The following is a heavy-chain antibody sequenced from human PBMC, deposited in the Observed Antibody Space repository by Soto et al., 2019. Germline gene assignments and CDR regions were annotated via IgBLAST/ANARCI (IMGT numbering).Heavy chain of an antibody. J-gene: IGHJ5*02. CDR2: TYYRSKWYN. Sequence: SETLSLTCAISGDSVSSNSAAWNWIRQSPSRGLEWLGRTYYRSKWYNDYAVSVKSRITINPDTSKNQFSLQLNSVTPEDTAVYYCARDRWVAAAGTSWFDPWGQGTLVTVSS. D-gene: IGHD6-13*01. CDR3: ARDRWVAAAGTSWFDP. V-gene: IGHV6-1*01. CDR1: GDSVSSNSAA.